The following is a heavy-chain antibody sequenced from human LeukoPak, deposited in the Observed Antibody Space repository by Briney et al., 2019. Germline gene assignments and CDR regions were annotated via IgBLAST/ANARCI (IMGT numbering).Heavy chain of an antibody. CDR1: GFTFSSYS. D-gene: IGHD2-8*01. V-gene: IGHV3-48*01. CDR2: ISSYSGTI. J-gene: IGHJ4*02. CDR3: ARDQGGMVSY. Sequence: AGGSLRLSCAASGFTFSSYSMNWVRQAPGKGLEWVSYISSYSGTIYYADSVKGRFTISRDNAKNSLYLQMNSLRAEDTAVYYCARDQGGMVSYWGQGTLVTVSS.